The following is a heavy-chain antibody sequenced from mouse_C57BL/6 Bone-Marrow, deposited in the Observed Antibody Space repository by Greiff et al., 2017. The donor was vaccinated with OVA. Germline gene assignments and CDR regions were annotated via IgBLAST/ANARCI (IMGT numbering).Heavy chain of an antibody. V-gene: IGHV1-19*01. D-gene: IGHD1-1*01. CDR1: GYTFTDYY. J-gene: IGHJ1*03. CDR3: ARDSIDYYGSSYWYCDV. Sequence: EVQLQESGPVLVKPGASVKMSCKASGYTFTDYYMNWVKQSHGKSLEWIGVINPYNGGTSYNQKFKGKATLTVDKSSSTAYMELNSLTSEDSAVYYCARDSIDYYGSSYWYCDVWGTGTTVTVSS. CDR2: INPYNGGT.